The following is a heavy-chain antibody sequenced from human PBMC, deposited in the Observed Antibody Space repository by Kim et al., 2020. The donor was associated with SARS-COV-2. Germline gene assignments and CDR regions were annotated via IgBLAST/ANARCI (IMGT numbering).Heavy chain of an antibody. J-gene: IGHJ6*02. CDR3: ARGTGKRGMDV. CDR2: T. Sequence: TNYNPSLKSRVTISVDTSKNQFSLKLSSVTAADTAVYYCARGTGKRGMDVWGQGTTVTVSS. D-gene: IGHD6-13*01. V-gene: IGHV4-34*01.